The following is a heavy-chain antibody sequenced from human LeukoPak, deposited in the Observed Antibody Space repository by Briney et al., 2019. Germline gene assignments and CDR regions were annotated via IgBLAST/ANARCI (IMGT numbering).Heavy chain of an antibody. D-gene: IGHD1-7*01. Sequence: SETLSLTCTVSGGSISSYYWSWIRQPPGKGLEWIGEINHSGSTNYNPSLKSRVTISVDTSKNQFSLKLSSVTAADTAVYYCARHRRYNWNYGSGPQWPRWGQGTLVTVSS. CDR3: ARHRRYNWNYGSGPQWPR. CDR2: INHSGST. J-gene: IGHJ4*02. CDR1: GGSISSYY. V-gene: IGHV4-34*01.